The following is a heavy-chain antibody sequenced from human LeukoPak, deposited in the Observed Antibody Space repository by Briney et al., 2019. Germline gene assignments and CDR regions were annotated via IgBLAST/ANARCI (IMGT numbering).Heavy chain of an antibody. V-gene: IGHV1-8*01. D-gene: IGHD3-10*01. CDR3: AGGPTLVRGVIMPDSVGGMDV. Sequence: ASVKVSCKASGFTFTSYDINWVRQAPGQGLEWMGWMNPNSGNTRYAQKVQGRITMTRDTSISTAYMELSSLRSEGTAVYYCAGGPTLVRGVIMPDSVGGMDVWGQGTTVTVSS. J-gene: IGHJ6*02. CDR2: MNPNSGNT. CDR1: GFTFTSYD.